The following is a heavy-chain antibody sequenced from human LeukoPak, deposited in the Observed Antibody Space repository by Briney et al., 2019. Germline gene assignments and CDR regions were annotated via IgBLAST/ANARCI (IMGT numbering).Heavy chain of an antibody. CDR3: ARDVVQWLAYDFDI. D-gene: IGHD6-19*01. J-gene: IGHJ3*02. Sequence: ASVKVCCKASGYTFTGYYMHWVRQAPGQGLEWMGWINPNSGGTNYAQKFQGRVTMTRDTSISTAYMELSRLRSDDTAVYYCARDVVQWLAYDFDIWGQGTMVTVSS. V-gene: IGHV1-2*02. CDR1: GYTFTGYY. CDR2: INPNSGGT.